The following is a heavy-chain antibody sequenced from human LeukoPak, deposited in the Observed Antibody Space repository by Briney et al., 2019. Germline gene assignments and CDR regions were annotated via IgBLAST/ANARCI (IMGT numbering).Heavy chain of an antibody. V-gene: IGHV4-4*07. J-gene: IGHJ4*02. CDR3: ARVHCSSTSCYSYFDY. Sequence: SETLSLTCTVSGGSISSYYWSWIRQPAGKGLEWIGRIYTSGSTNYNPSLKSRVTMSVDTSKNQFSLKLSSVTAADTAVYYCARVHCSSTSCYSYFDYWGQGTLVTVSS. CDR2: IYTSGST. D-gene: IGHD2-2*01. CDR1: GGSISSYY.